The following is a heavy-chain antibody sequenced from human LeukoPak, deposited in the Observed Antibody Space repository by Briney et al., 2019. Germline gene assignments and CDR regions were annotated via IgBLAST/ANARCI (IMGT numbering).Heavy chain of an antibody. Sequence: ASVKVSCKASGYTFTSYYMHWVRQAPGQGLEWMGIINPSGGSTSYAQKFQGRVTMTRDTSTSTVYMELRSLRSDDTAVYYCARRYCSSTSCYDAFDIWGQGTMVTVSS. CDR3: ARRYCSSTSCYDAFDI. CDR1: GYTFTSYY. CDR2: INPSGGST. J-gene: IGHJ3*02. D-gene: IGHD2-2*01. V-gene: IGHV1-46*01.